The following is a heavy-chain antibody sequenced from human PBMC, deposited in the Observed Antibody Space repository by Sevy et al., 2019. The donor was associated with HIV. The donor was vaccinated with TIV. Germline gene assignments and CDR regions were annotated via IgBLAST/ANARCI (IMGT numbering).Heavy chain of an antibody. D-gene: IGHD6-19*01. CDR1: GYTFTGYY. J-gene: IGHJ5*02. CDR2: INPNSGGT. Sequence: ASVKVSCKASGYTFTGYYMHWVRQAPGQGLEWMGRINPNSGGTNYAQKFQGRVTMTRDTSISTAYMGLSRLRSDDTAVYYCARPRQGIAVAGIGFDPWGQGTLVTVSS. CDR3: ARPRQGIAVAGIGFDP. V-gene: IGHV1-2*06.